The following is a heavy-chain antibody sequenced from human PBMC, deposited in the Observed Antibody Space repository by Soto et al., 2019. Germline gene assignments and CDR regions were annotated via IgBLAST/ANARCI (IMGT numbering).Heavy chain of an antibody. D-gene: IGHD3-16*01. J-gene: IGHJ4*02. Sequence: QVQLVESGGGVVQPGRSLRLSCAASGFTFSSYGMHWVRQAPGKGLEWVAVISYDGSNKYYGDSVRGRFTRSRKNSKNRMKLQMNSLRAEDTAVYYCAGGIESLRGDYWGKGTLVTVSS. CDR1: GFTFSSYG. CDR3: AGGIESLRGDY. CDR2: ISYDGSNK. V-gene: IGHV3-30*03.